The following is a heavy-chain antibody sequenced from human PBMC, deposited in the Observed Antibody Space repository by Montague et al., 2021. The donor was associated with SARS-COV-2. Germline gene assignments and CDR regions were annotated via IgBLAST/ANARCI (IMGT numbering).Heavy chain of an antibody. J-gene: IGHJ4*02. D-gene: IGHD3-16*01. V-gene: IGHV3-53*01. CDR1: GFTVGGDY. Sequence: FLRLSCAASGFTVGGDYMSWVRQAPGKGLEWVSVIYSGGSPYYADSVRGRFTISRGNSKNTLYLQMNSLRAEDTAVYFCARGGSDISADGLPYFDDWGQGTLVTVSS. CDR3: ARGGSDISADGLPYFDD. CDR2: IYSGGSP.